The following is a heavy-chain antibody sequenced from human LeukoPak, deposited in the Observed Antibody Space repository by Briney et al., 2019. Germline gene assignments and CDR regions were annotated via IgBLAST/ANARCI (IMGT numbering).Heavy chain of an antibody. Sequence: GGSLRLSCAASGFTFSSYSMNWVRQAPGKGLEWVSSISSSSSYIYYADSVKGRFTVSRDNSKNTLYLQMNSLRAEDTAVYYCAKRVPYSSSSVYFDNWGQGTLVTVSS. CDR2: ISSSSSYI. CDR1: GFTFSSYS. V-gene: IGHV3-21*04. CDR3: AKRVPYSSSSVYFDN. D-gene: IGHD6-6*01. J-gene: IGHJ4*02.